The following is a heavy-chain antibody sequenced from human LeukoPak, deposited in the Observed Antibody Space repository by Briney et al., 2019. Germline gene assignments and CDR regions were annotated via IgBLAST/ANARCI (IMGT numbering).Heavy chain of an antibody. CDR2: IYYSGST. J-gene: IGHJ4*02. V-gene: IGHV4-59*01. D-gene: IGHD3-10*01. Sequence: PSETLSLTCSVSGGSISSYYWSWIRQPPGKGLEWIGYIYYSGSTNYNPSLKSRVTISVDTSKNQFSLKLTSVTAADTAVYYCARFTVGGFGEVLPKFDYWGQGTLVTVSS. CDR1: GGSISSYY. CDR3: ARFTVGGFGEVLPKFDY.